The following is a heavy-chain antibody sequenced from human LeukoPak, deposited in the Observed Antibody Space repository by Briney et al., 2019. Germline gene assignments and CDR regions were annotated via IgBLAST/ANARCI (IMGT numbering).Heavy chain of an antibody. J-gene: IGHJ6*02. D-gene: IGHD2-2*01. CDR2: IYPGDSDT. Sequence: GESLKISCKGSGYNFTSCWIAWVRQMPGKGLEWMGIIYPGDSDTRYNPSFQSQVSISVDKSISTAYLQWSSLRASDTARYYCAATSRLSRASTYFYYGMDVWGQGTTVTVSS. V-gene: IGHV5-51*01. CDR3: AATSRLSRASTYFYYGMDV. CDR1: GYNFTSCW.